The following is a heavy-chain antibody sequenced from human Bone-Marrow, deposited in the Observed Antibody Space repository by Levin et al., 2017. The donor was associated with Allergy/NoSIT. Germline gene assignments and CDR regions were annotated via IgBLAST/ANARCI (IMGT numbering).Heavy chain of an antibody. D-gene: IGHD6-19*01. CDR1: GYTFTDYF. CDR3: ARSSSAAFDM. V-gene: IGHV1-2*02. J-gene: IGHJ3*02. CDR2: INPNSGDT. Sequence: ASVKVSCKASGYTFTDYFIHWVRLAPGQGLEWMGWINPNSGDTDSSQNFQGTVTMTRDTSISTAYMEVTSLTSNDTALYYCARSSSAAFDMWGQGTVVTVSS.